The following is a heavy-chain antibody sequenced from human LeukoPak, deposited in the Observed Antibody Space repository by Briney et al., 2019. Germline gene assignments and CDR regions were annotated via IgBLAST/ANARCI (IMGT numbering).Heavy chain of an antibody. D-gene: IGHD2-2*03. V-gene: IGHV3-11*05. Sequence: PGGSLRLSCAASGFTFRDYYMSWIRQAPGKGLEWVSHISGSGTFTNYADSVKGRSTISRDNAGNSLHLQMNSLRAEDSAMYYCARDGYQHYALVDYWGQGTLATVSS. CDR3: ARDGYQHYALVDY. CDR1: GFTFRDYY. CDR2: ISGSGTFT. J-gene: IGHJ4*02.